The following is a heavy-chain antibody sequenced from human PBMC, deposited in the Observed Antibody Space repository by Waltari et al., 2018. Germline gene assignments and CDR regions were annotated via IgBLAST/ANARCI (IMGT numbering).Heavy chain of an antibody. CDR3: ARANTIFGVVRTWYYMDV. Sequence: QVQLQQWGAGLLKPSETLSLTCVVYGGSFSGYYWSWVRQPPGKGLEGMGEINQGGRTNHNPSLKSRGTISIDTSKNQISLKLRSVTAADTAVYYCARANTIFGVVRTWYYMDVWGKGTTVTVSS. D-gene: IGHD3-3*01. J-gene: IGHJ6*03. V-gene: IGHV4-34*01. CDR2: INQGGRT. CDR1: GGSFSGYY.